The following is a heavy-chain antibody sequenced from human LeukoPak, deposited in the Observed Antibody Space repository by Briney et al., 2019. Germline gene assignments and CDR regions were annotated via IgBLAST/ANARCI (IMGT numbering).Heavy chain of an antibody. CDR3: ARDLEHCRNIICPNSAY. CDR1: GYNFDRYG. D-gene: IGHD2/OR15-2a*01. CDR2: ISTYNGNT. J-gene: IGHJ4*02. V-gene: IGHV1-18*04. Sequence: VASVKVSCKGSGYNFDRYGVNWVRQAPGQGLEWVGWISTYNGNTFYAQKFEGRVSMTTDTSTNTVYMDLRSLRSDDTAVYYCARDLEHCRNIICPNSAYWGQGTLVTVSS.